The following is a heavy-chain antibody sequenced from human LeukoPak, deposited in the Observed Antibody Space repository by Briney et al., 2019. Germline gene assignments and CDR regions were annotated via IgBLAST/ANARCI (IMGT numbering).Heavy chain of an antibody. CDR2: IWNNGSNK. D-gene: IGHD3-10*01. Sequence: SGGPLRLSSAASGSIFSSYGRYWLRQARGRGLGWGAVIWNNGSNKYSADSVKARFTISRDNSKNTLYLQMNSLRAEDTAVYYCARGQYYYGSGSSNAFDIWGQGTMVTVSS. J-gene: IGHJ3*02. CDR1: GSIFSSYG. CDR3: ARGQYYYGSGSSNAFDI. V-gene: IGHV3-33*01.